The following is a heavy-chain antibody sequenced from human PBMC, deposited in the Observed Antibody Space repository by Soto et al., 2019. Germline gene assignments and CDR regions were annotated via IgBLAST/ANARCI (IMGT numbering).Heavy chain of an antibody. CDR3: ARDLSLWPSPLNWFDP. Sequence: SVKVSCKASGYTFTSYAMHWVRQAPGQRLEWMGWINAGNGNTKYSQKFQGRVTITRDTSASTAYMELSSLRSEDTAVYYCARDLSLWPSPLNWFDPWGQGTLVTVSS. D-gene: IGHD3-10*01. CDR2: INAGNGNT. J-gene: IGHJ5*02. CDR1: GYTFTSYA. V-gene: IGHV1-3*01.